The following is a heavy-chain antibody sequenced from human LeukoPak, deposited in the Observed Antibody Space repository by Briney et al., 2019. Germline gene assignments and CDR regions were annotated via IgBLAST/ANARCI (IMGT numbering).Heavy chain of an antibody. CDR3: AREDYGDYVVDY. CDR1: GFTFSSYA. V-gene: IGHV3-7*01. J-gene: IGHJ4*02. Sequence: GGSLKLSCAASGFTFSSYAMSWVRQAPGKGLEWVANIKQDGSEKYYVDSVKGRFTISRDNAKNSLYLQMNSLRAEDTAVYYCAREDYGDYVVDYWGQGTLVTVSS. D-gene: IGHD4-17*01. CDR2: IKQDGSEK.